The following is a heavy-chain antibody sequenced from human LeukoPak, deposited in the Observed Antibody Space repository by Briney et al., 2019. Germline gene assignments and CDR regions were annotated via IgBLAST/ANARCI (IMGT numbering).Heavy chain of an antibody. Sequence: GGSLRLSCAASGFTFSSYAMSWVRQAPGKGLEWVSAISGSGGSTYYADSVKGRFTISRDNAKNSLYLQMNSLRAEDTAVYYCAKTRDSYGYVYFDYWGQGTLVTVSS. CDR3: AKTRDSYGYVYFDY. CDR2: ISGSGGST. CDR1: GFTFSSYA. D-gene: IGHD5-18*01. V-gene: IGHV3-23*01. J-gene: IGHJ4*02.